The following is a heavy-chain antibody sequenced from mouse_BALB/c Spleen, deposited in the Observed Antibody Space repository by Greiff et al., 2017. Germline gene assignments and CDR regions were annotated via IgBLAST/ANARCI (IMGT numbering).Heavy chain of an antibody. CDR1: GFTFSSFG. CDR3: ARSSSSPFAY. CDR2: ISSGSSTI. J-gene: IGHJ3*01. Sequence: EVQLVESGGGLVQPGGSRKLSCAASGFTFSSFGMHWVRQAPEKGLEWVAYISSGSSTIYYADTVKGRFTISRDNPKNTLFLQMTSLRSEDTAMYYCARSSSSPFAYWGQGTLVTVSA. V-gene: IGHV5-17*02. D-gene: IGHD1-1*01.